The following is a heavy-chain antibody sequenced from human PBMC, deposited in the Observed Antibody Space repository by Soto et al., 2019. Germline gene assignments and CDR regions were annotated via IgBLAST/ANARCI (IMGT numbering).Heavy chain of an antibody. CDR2: ISNRGGST. V-gene: IGHV3-23*01. D-gene: IGHD5-12*01. Sequence: PGGSLRLSCAASGFTFSSYAMTWVRQAPGKGLEWVSGISNRGGSTYYADSVKGRFTISRDNSKNTLYLQMNSLRAEDTAVYYCVRKAYSDYDQAHFDHWGQGTLVTVSS. J-gene: IGHJ4*02. CDR3: VRKAYSDYDQAHFDH. CDR1: GFTFSSYA.